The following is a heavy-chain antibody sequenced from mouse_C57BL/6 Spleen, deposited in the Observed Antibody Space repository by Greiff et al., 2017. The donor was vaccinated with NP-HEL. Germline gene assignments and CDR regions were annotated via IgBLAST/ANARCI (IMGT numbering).Heavy chain of an antibody. CDR3: ARQDYDYGFDY. J-gene: IGHJ2*01. CDR1: GFTFSSYG. D-gene: IGHD2-4*01. CDR2: ISSGGSYT. Sequence: EVKLMESGGDLVKPGGSLKLSCAASGFTFSSYGMSWVRQTPDKRLEWVATISSGGSYTYYPDSVKGRFTISRDNAKNTLYLQMSSLKSEDTAMYYCARQDYDYGFDYWGQGTTLTVSS. V-gene: IGHV5-6*01.